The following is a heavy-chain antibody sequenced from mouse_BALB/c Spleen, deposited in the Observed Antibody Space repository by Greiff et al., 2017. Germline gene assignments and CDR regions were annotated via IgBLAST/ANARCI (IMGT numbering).Heavy chain of an antibody. J-gene: IGHJ4*01. D-gene: IGHD1-1*01. CDR3: AGITTVVAKYAMDY. CDR1: GFSLTSYG. Sequence: QVQLKESGPGLVQPSQSLSITCTVSGFSLTSYGVHWVRQSPGKGLEWLGVIWSGGSTDYNAAFISRLSISKDNSKSQVFFKMNSLQADDTAIYYCAGITTVVAKYAMDYWGQGTSVTVSS. V-gene: IGHV2-4-1*01. CDR2: IWSGGST.